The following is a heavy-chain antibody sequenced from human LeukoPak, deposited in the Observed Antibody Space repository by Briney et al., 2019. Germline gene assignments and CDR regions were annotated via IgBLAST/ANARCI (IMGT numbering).Heavy chain of an antibody. CDR2: INHSGST. V-gene: IGHV4-34*01. D-gene: IGHD5-12*01. Sequence: SETLSLTCAVYGGSFSGYYWSWIRQPPGKGLEWIGEINHSGSTNYNPSLKSRVTISVDTTKNQFSLKLSSVTAADTAVYYCARGDGYDNNWGQGTLVTVSS. CDR3: ARGDGYDNN. J-gene: IGHJ4*02. CDR1: GGSFSGYY.